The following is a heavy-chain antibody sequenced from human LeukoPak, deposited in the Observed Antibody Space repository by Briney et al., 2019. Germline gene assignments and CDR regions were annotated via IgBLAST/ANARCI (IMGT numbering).Heavy chain of an antibody. CDR1: GYTFTGYY. Sequence: GASVKVSCKASGYTFTGYYMHWVRQAPGQGLEWMGWINPNSGGTNYAQKFQGRVTMTRDTSISTAYMELSRLRSDDTAVYYCARDRFLEWLLGHDAFDIWGQGTMVTVSS. D-gene: IGHD3-3*01. V-gene: IGHV1-2*02. CDR3: ARDRFLEWLLGHDAFDI. CDR2: INPNSGGT. J-gene: IGHJ3*02.